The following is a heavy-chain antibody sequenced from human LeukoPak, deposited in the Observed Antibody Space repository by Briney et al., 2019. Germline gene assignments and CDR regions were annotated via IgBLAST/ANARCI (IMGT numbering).Heavy chain of an antibody. Sequence: SQTLSLTCAVSGGSISSGGYSWSWIRQPPGKGLEWIGYIYHSGSTYYNPSLKSRVTISVDRSKNQFSLKLSSVTAADTAVYYCARARVESPPSSSWYTVKVYYYYMDVWGKGTTVTVSS. CDR3: ARARVESPPSSSWYTVKVYYYYMDV. J-gene: IGHJ6*03. V-gene: IGHV4-30-2*01. CDR2: IYHSGST. CDR1: GGSISSGGYS. D-gene: IGHD6-13*01.